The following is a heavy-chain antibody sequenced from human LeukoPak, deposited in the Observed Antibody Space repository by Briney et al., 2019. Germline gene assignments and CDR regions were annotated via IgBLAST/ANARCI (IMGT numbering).Heavy chain of an antibody. CDR1: GGSISSYY. V-gene: IGHV4-59*01. CDR2: IYYSGST. J-gene: IGHJ4*02. CDR3: ARGRVYFDY. Sequence: SETLSLTCTVSGGSISSYYWSWIRQPPGKGLEWIGYIYYSGSTNYNPSLKSRVTISVDTSKSQFSLNLSSVTAADTAVYYCARGRVYFDYWGQGTLVTVSS.